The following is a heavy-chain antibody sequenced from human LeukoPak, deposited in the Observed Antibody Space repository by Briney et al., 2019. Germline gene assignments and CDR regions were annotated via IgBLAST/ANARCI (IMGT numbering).Heavy chain of an antibody. V-gene: IGHV3-11*01. J-gene: IGHJ4*02. Sequence: GGSLRLSCAASGFTFSDSYMGWIRQAPGKGLEWVSYIFSSDPTTHYADSVKGRFTISRDNAKKSLYLQMNSLRAEDAAVYYCARALSVTGYYQGFDYWGQGTLVTVSS. CDR3: ARALSVTGYYQGFDY. CDR1: GFTFSDSY. CDR2: IFSSDPTT. D-gene: IGHD3-9*01.